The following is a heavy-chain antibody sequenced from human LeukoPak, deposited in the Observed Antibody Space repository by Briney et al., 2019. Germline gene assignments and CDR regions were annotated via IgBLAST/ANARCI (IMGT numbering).Heavy chain of an antibody. V-gene: IGHV3-30*18. CDR1: GFTFSSYG. CDR2: ISYDGSNK. J-gene: IGHJ4*02. D-gene: IGHD3-16*02. Sequence: GGSLRLSCAASGFTFSSYGMHWVRQAPGKGLEWVAVISYDGSNKYYADSVKGRFTISRDNSKNTLYLQMNSLRAEDTAVYYCAKDHITFGGVIAFPGVYWGQGPLVTVSS. CDR3: AKDHITFGGVIAFPGVY.